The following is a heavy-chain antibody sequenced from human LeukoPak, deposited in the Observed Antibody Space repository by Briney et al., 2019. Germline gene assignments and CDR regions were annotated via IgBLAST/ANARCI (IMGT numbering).Heavy chain of an antibody. CDR3: AKTKGHIVVVTAWDY. J-gene: IGHJ4*02. Sequence: ASVKVSCKASGYTFTSYGISWVRQAPGQGLEWMGWISAYNGNTNYAQKLQGGVTMTTDTSTSTAYMELRSLRSDDTAVYYCAKTKGHIVVVTAWDYWGQGTLVTVSS. V-gene: IGHV1-18*01. CDR2: ISAYNGNT. D-gene: IGHD2-21*02. CDR1: GYTFTSYG.